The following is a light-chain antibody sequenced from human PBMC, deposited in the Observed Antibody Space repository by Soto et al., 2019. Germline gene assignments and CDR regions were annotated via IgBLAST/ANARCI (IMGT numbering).Light chain of an antibody. J-gene: IGKJ2*01. CDR1: QYISSW. CDR3: LQSNSFPHT. CDR2: AAS. Sequence: DIQMTQSPSSVSASVGDRVTITCRASQYISSWLAWYQQKPGKAPQLLIYAASSLQSGVPSRFSGSGSGTDFTLTISSPQPEDFATYYCLQSNSFPHTFGKGTNLEIK. V-gene: IGKV1-12*01.